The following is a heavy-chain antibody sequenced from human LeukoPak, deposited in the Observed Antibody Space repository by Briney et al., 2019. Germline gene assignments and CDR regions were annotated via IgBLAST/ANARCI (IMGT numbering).Heavy chain of an antibody. CDR1: GGSISSYY. Sequence: SETPSLTCTVSGGSISSYYWSWIRQPPGKGLEWIGYIYYSGSTNYNPSLRSRVTISVDTSKNQFSLKLSSVTAADTAVYYCARQIAVAGLGAFDIWGQGTMVTVSS. CDR2: IYYSGST. V-gene: IGHV4-59*01. CDR3: ARQIAVAGLGAFDI. J-gene: IGHJ3*02. D-gene: IGHD6-19*01.